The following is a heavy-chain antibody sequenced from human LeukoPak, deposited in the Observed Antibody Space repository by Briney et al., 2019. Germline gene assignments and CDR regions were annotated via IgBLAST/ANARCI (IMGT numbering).Heavy chain of an antibody. CDR3: ARGMQYQPRYGMDV. V-gene: IGHV3-30*04. CDR1: GFTFSTYA. CDR2: ISSGGRNK. D-gene: IGHD2-2*01. Sequence: GRSLRLSCAASGFTFSTYAMHWVRQAPGKGLEWVALISSGGRNKFYADSVKGRFTISRDNSKNTLYLQMDSLRAEDTAVYHCARGMQYQPRYGMDVWGKGTPVTVSS. J-gene: IGHJ6*04.